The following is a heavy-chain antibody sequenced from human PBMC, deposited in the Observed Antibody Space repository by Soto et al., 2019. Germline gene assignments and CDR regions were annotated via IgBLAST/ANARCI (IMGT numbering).Heavy chain of an antibody. Sequence: GGSLRLSCAASGFTFSSYAMSWVRQAPGKGLEWVSAISGSGGSTYYADSVKGRFTISRDNSKNTLYLQMNSLRAEDTAVYYCAKDQDILTGYYTLPGFDYWGQGTLVTVS. CDR3: AKDQDILTGYYTLPGFDY. CDR1: GFTFSSYA. CDR2: ISGSGGST. J-gene: IGHJ4*02. D-gene: IGHD3-9*01. V-gene: IGHV3-23*01.